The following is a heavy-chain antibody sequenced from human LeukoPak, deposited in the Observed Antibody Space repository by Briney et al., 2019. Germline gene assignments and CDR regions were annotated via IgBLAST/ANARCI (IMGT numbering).Heavy chain of an antibody. CDR3: SSHYGPGPV. D-gene: IGHD3-10*01. Sequence: ASVKVSCKASGYAFAGHHIVWVQQAPGQGLEWMGWIHPHSGDTNYAQNFQGRVTMTRDTSISTAYMELSRLTSDDTALYYCSSHYGPGPVWGQGTLVIASS. CDR2: IHPHSGDT. J-gene: IGHJ4*02. V-gene: IGHV1-2*02. CDR1: GYAFAGHH.